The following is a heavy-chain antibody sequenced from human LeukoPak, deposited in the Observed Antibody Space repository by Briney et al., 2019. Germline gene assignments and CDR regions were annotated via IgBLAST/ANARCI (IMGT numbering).Heavy chain of an antibody. CDR2: INIGGTNT. D-gene: IGHD3/OR15-3a*01. J-gene: IGHJ6*02. CDR1: GFTFNDYY. CDR3: AREAYLWSGTSGMDV. V-gene: IGHV3-11*06. Sequence: GGSLRLSCAASGFTFNDYYMSWIRQAPGKGLEWLSYINIGGTNTHYADSVKGRFTISRDNAKNSLYLQMNSLRAEDTAVYYCAREAYLWSGTSGMDVWGQGTTVTVSS.